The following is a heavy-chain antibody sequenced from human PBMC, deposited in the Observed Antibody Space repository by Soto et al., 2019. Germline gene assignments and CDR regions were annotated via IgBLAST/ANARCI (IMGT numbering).Heavy chain of an antibody. Sequence: EVQLLESGGGLVQPGGSLRLSCAASGFTFSSYAMSWVRQAPGKGLEWVSAISGSGGSTYYADSVKGRFTISRDNSKNTLYLQMISLRAEDTAVYYCAIGPSGSYRKGLDYWGQGTLVTVSS. J-gene: IGHJ4*02. D-gene: IGHD1-26*01. CDR3: AIGPSGSYRKGLDY. CDR1: GFTFSSYA. V-gene: IGHV3-23*01. CDR2: ISGSGGST.